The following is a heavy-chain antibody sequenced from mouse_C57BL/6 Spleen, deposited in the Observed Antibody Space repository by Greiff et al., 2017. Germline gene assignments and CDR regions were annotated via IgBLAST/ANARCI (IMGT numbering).Heavy chain of an antibody. CDR3: TPIYDGYYDYYAMDY. Sequence: VQLKQSGTVLARPGASVKMSCKTSGYTFTSYWMHWVKQRPGQGLEWIGAIYPGNSDTSYNQKFKGKAKLTAVTSASTAYMELSSLTNEDSAVYYCTPIYDGYYDYYAMDYWGQGTSVTVSS. D-gene: IGHD2-3*01. CDR1: GYTFTSYW. V-gene: IGHV1-5*01. J-gene: IGHJ4*01. CDR2: IYPGNSDT.